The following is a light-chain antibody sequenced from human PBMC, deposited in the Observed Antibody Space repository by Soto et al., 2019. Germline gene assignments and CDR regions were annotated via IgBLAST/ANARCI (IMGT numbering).Light chain of an antibody. CDR2: RAS. V-gene: IGKV1-5*03. CDR1: QSIGSW. CDR3: QQYNVYPWT. J-gene: IGKJ1*01. Sequence: DIQMTQSPSTLSASVGDRVTITCRASQSIGSWLAWYQPKPGKAPKLLIYRASSLESEVPSRFSGSETGTEFTLIINLLQPDEFATYYCQQYNVYPWTFGQGTKVEIK.